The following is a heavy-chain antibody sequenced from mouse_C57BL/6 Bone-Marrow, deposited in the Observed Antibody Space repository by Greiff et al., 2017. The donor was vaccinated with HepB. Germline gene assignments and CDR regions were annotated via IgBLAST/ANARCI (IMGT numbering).Heavy chain of an antibody. V-gene: IGHV1-81*01. CDR1: GYTFTSYG. CDR2: IYPRSGNT. D-gene: IGHD1-1*01. CDR3: DYGSRGYWYFDV. Sequence: VKLQESGAELARPGASVKLSCKASGYTFTSYGISWVKQRTGQGLEWIGEIYPRSGNTYYNEKFKGKATLTADKSSSTAYMELRSLTSEDSAVYFCDYGSRGYWYFDVWGTGTTVTVSS. J-gene: IGHJ1*03.